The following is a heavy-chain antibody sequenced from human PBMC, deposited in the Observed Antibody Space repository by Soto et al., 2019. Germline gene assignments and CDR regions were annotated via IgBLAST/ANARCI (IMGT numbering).Heavy chain of an antibody. J-gene: IGHJ3*02. CDR2: INHSGST. Sequence: SETLSLTCAVYGGSFSGYYWSWIRQPPGKGLEWIGEINHSGSTNYNPSLKSRVTISVDTSKNQFSLKLSSVTAADTAVYYCARAPYDYGDYHDAFDIWGQGTMVTVSS. D-gene: IGHD4-17*01. V-gene: IGHV4-34*01. CDR1: GGSFSGYY. CDR3: ARAPYDYGDYHDAFDI.